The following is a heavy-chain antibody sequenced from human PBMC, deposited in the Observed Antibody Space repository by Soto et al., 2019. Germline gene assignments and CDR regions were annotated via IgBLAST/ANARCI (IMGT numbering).Heavy chain of an antibody. CDR1: GYTFTGYY. D-gene: IGHD4-17*01. J-gene: IGHJ6*02. CDR2: INPNSGGT. CDR3: AREGRAYGDYVAYYYYGMDV. Sequence: ASVKVSCKASGYTFTGYYMHWVRQAPGQGIEWMGWINPNSGGTNYAQKFQGWVTMTRDTSISTAYMELSRLRSDDTAVYYCAREGRAYGDYVAYYYYGMDVWGQGTTVTVSS. V-gene: IGHV1-2*04.